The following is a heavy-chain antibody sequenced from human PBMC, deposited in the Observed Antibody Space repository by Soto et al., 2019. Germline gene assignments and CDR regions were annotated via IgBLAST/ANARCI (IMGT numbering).Heavy chain of an antibody. D-gene: IGHD6-6*01. Sequence: EVQLVESGGGLVQPGGSLRLSCAASGFTFSSYWMSWVRQAPGKGLEWVANIKQDGSEKYYVDSVKGRFTISRDNAKNSLYRQMNSLRAKDTAVYYCARDGTEDSSSDYYYYGMAVWGQGPTVTVSS. V-gene: IGHV3-7*04. J-gene: IGHJ6*02. CDR3: ARDGTEDSSSDYYYYGMAV. CDR2: IKQDGSEK. CDR1: GFTFSSYW.